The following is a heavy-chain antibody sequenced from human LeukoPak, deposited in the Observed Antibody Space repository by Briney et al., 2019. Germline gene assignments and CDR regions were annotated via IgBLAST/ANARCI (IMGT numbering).Heavy chain of an antibody. J-gene: IGHJ5*02. Sequence: PSETLSLTCTVSGGSISSGGYYWGWIRQHPGKGLEWIGYIYYSGSTYYNPSLKSRVTISVDTSKNQFSLKLSSVTAADTAVYYCARVNEGGGNSAGNWFDPWGQGTLVTVSS. CDR3: ARVNEGGGNSAGNWFDP. V-gene: IGHV4-31*03. CDR2: IYYSGST. CDR1: GGSISSGGYY. D-gene: IGHD4-23*01.